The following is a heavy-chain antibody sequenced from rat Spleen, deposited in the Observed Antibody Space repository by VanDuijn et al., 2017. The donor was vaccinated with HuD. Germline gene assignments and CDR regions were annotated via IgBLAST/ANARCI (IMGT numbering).Heavy chain of an antibody. CDR3: SPLPGRNLAY. Sequence: EVQLVESDGGLVQPGRSLKLSCAASGFTFSDYYMAWVRQAPTKGLEWVARISYDGTSTYYRDSVKGRFTISRDNARGILYLQMSSLRSEDTATYYCSPLPGRNLAYWGQGVVVTVSS. J-gene: IGHJ2*01. CDR1: GFTFSDYY. CDR2: ISYDGTST. D-gene: IGHD1-4*01. V-gene: IGHV5-29*01.